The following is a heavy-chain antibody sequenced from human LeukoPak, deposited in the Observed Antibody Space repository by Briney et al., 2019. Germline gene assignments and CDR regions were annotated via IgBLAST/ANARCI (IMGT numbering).Heavy chain of an antibody. J-gene: IGHJ5*02. V-gene: IGHV3-15*01. CDR2: IKSKTDGGTT. CDR3: TREYKKDGIAAAGS. D-gene: IGHD6-13*01. Sequence: GGSLRLSCAASGFTFSNALMSWVRQAPGKGLEWVGRIKSKTDGGTTDYAAPVKGRFTISRDDSKNTLYLQMNSLKTEDTAVYYCTREYKKDGIAAAGSWGQGTLVTVSS. CDR1: GFTFSNAL.